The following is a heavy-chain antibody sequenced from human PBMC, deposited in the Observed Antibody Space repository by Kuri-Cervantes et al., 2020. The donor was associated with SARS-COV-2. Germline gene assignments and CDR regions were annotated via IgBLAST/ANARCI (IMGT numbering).Heavy chain of an antibody. D-gene: IGHD4-23*01. CDR3: ARDGPTVVTPSDAFDI. CDR2: ISAYNGNT. Sequence: ASVKVSCKASGGTFSSYAISWVRQAPGQGLEWMGWISAYNGNTNYAQKLQGRVTMTTDTSTSTAYMELSSLRSEDTAVYYCARDGPTVVTPSDAFDIWGQGTMVTVSS. CDR1: GGTFSSYA. V-gene: IGHV1-18*01. J-gene: IGHJ3*02.